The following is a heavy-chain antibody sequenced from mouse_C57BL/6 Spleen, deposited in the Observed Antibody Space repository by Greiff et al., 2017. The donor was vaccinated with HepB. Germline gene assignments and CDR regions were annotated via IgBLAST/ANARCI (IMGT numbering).Heavy chain of an antibody. D-gene: IGHD1-1*01. V-gene: IGHV5-12*01. CDR1: GFTFSDYY. CDR3: ARPLYGSTFYYAMDY. J-gene: IGHJ4*01. CDR2: ISNGGGST. Sequence: EVMLVESGGGLVQPGGSLKLSCAASGFTFSDYYMYWVRQTPEKRLEWVAYISNGGGSTYYPDTVKGRFTISRDNAKNTLYLQMSRLKSEDTAMYYCARPLYGSTFYYAMDYWGQGTSVTVSS.